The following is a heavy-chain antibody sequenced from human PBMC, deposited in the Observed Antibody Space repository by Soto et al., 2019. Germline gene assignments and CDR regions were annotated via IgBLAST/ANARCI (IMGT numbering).Heavy chain of an antibody. CDR2: INPSGGST. J-gene: IGHJ4*02. Sequence: ASVKVSCKASGYTFTSYYMHWVRQAPGQGLEWMGIINPSGGSTSYAQKFQGRVTMTRDTSTSTVYMELSSLRSEDTAVYYCARELDVGVVIAHKAFDYWGQGTLVTVSS. D-gene: IGHD2-21*01. CDR1: GYTFTSYY. CDR3: ARELDVGVVIAHKAFDY. V-gene: IGHV1-46*03.